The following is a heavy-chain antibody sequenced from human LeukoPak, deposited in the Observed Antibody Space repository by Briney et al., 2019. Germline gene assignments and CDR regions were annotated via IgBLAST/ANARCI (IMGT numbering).Heavy chain of an antibody. J-gene: IGHJ6*02. CDR2: IYSGGST. V-gene: IGHV3-66*01. Sequence: PGGSLRLSCAASGFTVSSNYMSWVRQAPGKGLEWVSVIYSGGSTYYADSVKGRFTISRDNSKNTLYLQMNSLRAEDTAVHYCARDSGSGSYYTTSRDYGMDVWGQGTTVTVSS. CDR1: GFTVSSNY. CDR3: ARDSGSGSYYTTSRDYGMDV. D-gene: IGHD3-10*01.